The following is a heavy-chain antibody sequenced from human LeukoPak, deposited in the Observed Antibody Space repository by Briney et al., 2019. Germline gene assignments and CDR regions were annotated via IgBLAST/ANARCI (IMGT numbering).Heavy chain of an antibody. Sequence: ASVKVSCKASGGTFSSYAISRVRQAPGQGLEWMGGIIPIFGTANYAQKFQGRVTITTDESTSTAYMELSSLRSEDTAVYYCARGVHMSSSYYYYYMDVWGKGTTVTVSS. CDR3: ARGVHMSSSYYYYYMDV. CDR1: GGTFSSYA. J-gene: IGHJ6*03. CDR2: IIPIFGTA. D-gene: IGHD6-6*01. V-gene: IGHV1-69*05.